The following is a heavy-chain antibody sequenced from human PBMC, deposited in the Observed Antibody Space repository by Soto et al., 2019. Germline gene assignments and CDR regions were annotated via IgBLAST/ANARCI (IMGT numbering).Heavy chain of an antibody. Sequence: ASVKVSCKASGFTFTGSAVQWVRQARGQRLEWIGWIVVGSGNTNYAQKFQERVTITRDMSTSTAYMELSSLRSEDTAVYYCAAPLDAAAQYYYYYGMDVWGQGTTVTVSS. CDR3: AAPLDAAAQYYYYYGMDV. CDR1: GFTFTGSA. J-gene: IGHJ6*02. CDR2: IVVGSGNT. D-gene: IGHD6-13*01. V-gene: IGHV1-58*01.